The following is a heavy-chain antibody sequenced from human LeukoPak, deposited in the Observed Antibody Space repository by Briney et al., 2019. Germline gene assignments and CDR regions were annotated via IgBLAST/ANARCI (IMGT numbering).Heavy chain of an antibody. Sequence: PGGSLRLSCAASGFTFSSYGMHWVRQAPGKALEWVAYIRYDESYQYYVDSVRGRFTISRDNSKNMLFLQMNSLGAEDTAVYYCAAIAAAALYWGQGTQVTVSS. V-gene: IGHV3-30*02. CDR1: GFTFSSYG. D-gene: IGHD6-25*01. CDR3: AAIAAAALY. J-gene: IGHJ4*02. CDR2: IRYDESYQ.